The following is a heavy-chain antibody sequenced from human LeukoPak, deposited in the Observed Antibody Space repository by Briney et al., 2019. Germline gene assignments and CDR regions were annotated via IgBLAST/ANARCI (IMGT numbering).Heavy chain of an antibody. J-gene: IGHJ4*02. Sequence: PSETLSLTCTVSGGSISSYYWSWIRQPPGKGLEWIGYIYYSGSTNYNPSLKSRVTISVDKSKNQFSLKVSSVTAADTAVYYCASLQGPGYFDYWGQGTLVTVSS. CDR3: ASLQGPGYFDY. CDR1: GGSISSYY. CDR2: IYYSGST. V-gene: IGHV4-59*12.